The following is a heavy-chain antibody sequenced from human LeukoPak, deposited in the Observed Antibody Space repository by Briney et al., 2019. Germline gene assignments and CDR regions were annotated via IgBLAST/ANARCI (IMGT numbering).Heavy chain of an antibody. CDR1: GYTFTGYY. V-gene: IGHV1-2*02. J-gene: IGHJ4*02. CDR2: INPNSGGT. D-gene: IGHD4-17*01. Sequence: ASVKVSCKASGYTFTGYYMHWVRQAPGQGLEGMGWINPNSGGTNYAQKFHGRVTMTRDTSISTAYMGLSRLRSDDTAVYYCARSDTVTTADYWGQGTLVTVSS. CDR3: ARSDTVTTADY.